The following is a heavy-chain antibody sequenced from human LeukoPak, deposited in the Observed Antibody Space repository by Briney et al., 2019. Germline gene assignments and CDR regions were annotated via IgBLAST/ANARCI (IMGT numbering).Heavy chain of an antibody. Sequence: ETLSLTCTVSGGSISSYYWSWIREPAGKGLEWIGRIYTSGSTNYNPSLKSRVTMSVDTSKNQFSLKLSSVTAADTAVYYCARDRWDSSGYYYSWFDPWGQGTLVTVSS. CDR3: ARDRWDSSGYYYSWFDP. D-gene: IGHD3-22*01. CDR2: IYTSGST. CDR1: GGSISSYY. J-gene: IGHJ5*02. V-gene: IGHV4-4*07.